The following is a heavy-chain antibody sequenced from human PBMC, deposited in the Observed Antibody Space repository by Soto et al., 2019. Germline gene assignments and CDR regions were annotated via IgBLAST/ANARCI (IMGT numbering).Heavy chain of an antibody. V-gene: IGHV1-18*01. CDR3: AGDRSTLSL. CDR2: ISAYNGNT. D-gene: IGHD1-26*01. J-gene: IGHJ4*02. CDR1: GYTFTNYG. Sequence: QVQLVQSGAEVKKPGASVKVSCKASGYTFTNYGISWVRQAPGQGLEWMGWISAYNGNTDFAQRLHGRVTMTTDTSTNYAYMELRSLRSDDAAVYYCAGDRSTLSLWGQGTLVTVSS.